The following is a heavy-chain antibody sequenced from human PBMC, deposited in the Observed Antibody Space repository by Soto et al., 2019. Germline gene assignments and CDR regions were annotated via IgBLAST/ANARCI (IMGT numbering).Heavy chain of an antibody. CDR2: IHYSGST. D-gene: IGHD3-10*01. V-gene: IGHV4-59*06. Sequence: SETLSLTCTVSGGSISSYYWSWVRQSPGKGLEWIGFIHYSGSTFYNPSLESRVSISVDTSKNQFSLNLSSVTAADAAVYYCARRPTGSGSSYFDYWGLGTLVTVSS. CDR1: GGSISSYY. J-gene: IGHJ4*02. CDR3: ARRPTGSGSSYFDY.